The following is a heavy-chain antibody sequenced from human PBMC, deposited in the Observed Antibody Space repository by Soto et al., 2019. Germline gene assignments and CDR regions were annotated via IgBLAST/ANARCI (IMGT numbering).Heavy chain of an antibody. CDR3: AKSPGSGWAYYYYGMDV. J-gene: IGHJ6*02. Sequence: GGSLRLSCAVSGFTFCRYSMGWVRQAPGEGLEWVSAISGSGISNYYADSVRGRFTISRDTSKNTLYLQMNSLRAEDAAVYYCAKSPGSGWAYYYYGMDVWGQGTTVTVSS. CDR2: ISGSGISN. CDR1: GFTFCRYS. D-gene: IGHD6-19*01. V-gene: IGHV3-23*01.